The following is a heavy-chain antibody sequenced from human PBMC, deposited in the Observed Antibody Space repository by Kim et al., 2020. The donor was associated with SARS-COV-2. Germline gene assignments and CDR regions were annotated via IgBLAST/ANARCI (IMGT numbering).Heavy chain of an antibody. Sequence: SETLSLTCSVSGGSVSSRTYFWAWIRQPPGKGLEWIGSFLYTASTYYNPSLKSRVSMSADTAKNQFSLRLTSVTAAETAVYYCARHPPWAADKGGFDPWG. CDR3: ARHPPWAADKGGFDP. V-gene: IGHV4-39*01. CDR2: FLYTAST. D-gene: IGHD6-13*01. CDR1: GGSVSSRTYF. J-gene: IGHJ5*02.